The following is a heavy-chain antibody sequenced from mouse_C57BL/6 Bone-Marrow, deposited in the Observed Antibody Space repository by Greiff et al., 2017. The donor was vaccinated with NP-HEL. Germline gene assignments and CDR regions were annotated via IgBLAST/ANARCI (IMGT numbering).Heavy chain of an antibody. CDR3: ASRVTTGVRGFDY. V-gene: IGHV1-19*01. Sequence: VQLQQSGPVLVKPGASVKMSCKASGYTFTDYYMNWVKQSHGKSLEWIGVINPYNGGTSYNQKFKGKATLTVDKSSSTAYMELNSLTSEDSAVYYCASRVTTGVRGFDYWGQGTTLTVSS. CDR2: INPYNGGT. J-gene: IGHJ2*01. D-gene: IGHD1-1*01. CDR1: GYTFTDYY.